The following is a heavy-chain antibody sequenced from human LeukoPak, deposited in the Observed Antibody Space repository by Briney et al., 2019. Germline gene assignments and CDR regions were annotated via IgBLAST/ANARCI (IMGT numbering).Heavy chain of an antibody. CDR3: ARTFGWPSPHFDY. J-gene: IGHJ4*02. D-gene: IGHD6-19*01. CDR2: IRYDGSNK. V-gene: IGHV3-30*02. Sequence: GGSLRLSCAASGFTFSSYGMHWVRQAPGKGLEWVAFIRYDGSNKYYADSVKGRFTISRDNSKDTLYLQMNSLRAEDTSVYYCARTFGWPSPHFDYWGQGTLVTVSS. CDR1: GFTFSSYG.